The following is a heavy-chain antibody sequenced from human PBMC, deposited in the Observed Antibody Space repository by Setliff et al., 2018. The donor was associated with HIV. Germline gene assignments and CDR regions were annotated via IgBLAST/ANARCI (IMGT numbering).Heavy chain of an antibody. CDR1: GGSFGAYY. Sequence: SETLSLTCAVYGGSFGAYYWSWIRQPPGKGLEWIGEINYSGGTNYIPSLKSRVTISVDTSKNQFSLKLSSVSAADTAVYYCARGRGWYGYWGQGTVVTVSS. CDR3: ARGRGWYGY. V-gene: IGHV4-34*01. J-gene: IGHJ4*02. CDR2: INYSGGT. D-gene: IGHD6-19*01.